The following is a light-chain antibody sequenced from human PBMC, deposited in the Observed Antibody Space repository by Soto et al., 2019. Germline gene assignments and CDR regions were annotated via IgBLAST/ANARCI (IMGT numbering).Light chain of an antibody. J-gene: IGLJ1*01. Sequence: QSVLTQPASVSGSPGQSITISCVGTSSDIGDYNYVSWYQQHPGKVPKVIIYDVSNRPSGVSYRFSATKSGNTASLTISGLQAEDDADYYCSSYTSSCTLIFGTGTNVTVL. CDR2: DVS. CDR3: SSYTSSCTLI. CDR1: SSDIGDYNY. V-gene: IGLV2-14*01.